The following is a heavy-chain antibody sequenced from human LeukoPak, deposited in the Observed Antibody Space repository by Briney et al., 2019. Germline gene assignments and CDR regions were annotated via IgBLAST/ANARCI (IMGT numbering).Heavy chain of an antibody. CDR2: IWYDGSNK. J-gene: IGHJ4*02. CDR1: GFTFSSYG. V-gene: IGHV3-33*01. Sequence: TGGSLRLSCAASGFTFSSYGMHWVRQAPGKGLEWVAVIWYDGSNKYYADSVKGRFTTSRDNSKNTLYLQMNSLRAEDTAVYYCARQPTCCTVLYYFDYWGQGTLVTVSS. D-gene: IGHD2-8*01. CDR3: ARQPTCCTVLYYFDY.